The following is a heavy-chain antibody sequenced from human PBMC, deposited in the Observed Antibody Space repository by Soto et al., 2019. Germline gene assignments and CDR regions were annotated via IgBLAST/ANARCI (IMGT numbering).Heavy chain of an antibody. CDR3: ARGVSIAAALDY. V-gene: IGHV3-30-3*01. J-gene: IGHJ4*02. CDR1: GFTFSSYA. Sequence: QVQLVESGGGVVQPGRSLRLSCAASGFTFSSYAMHWVRQAPGKGLEWVAVISYDGSNKYYADSVKGRFTISRDNSKNTLYLQMNSLRAEDTAVYYCARGVSIAAALDYWGQGTLVTVSS. D-gene: IGHD6-13*01. CDR2: ISYDGSNK.